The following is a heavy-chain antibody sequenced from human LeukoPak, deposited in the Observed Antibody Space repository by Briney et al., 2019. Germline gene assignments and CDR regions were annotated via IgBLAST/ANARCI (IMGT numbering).Heavy chain of an antibody. V-gene: IGHV1-8*03. CDR3: ARGNRFIDYSNYEVWFDP. CDR1: GYTFTSYD. J-gene: IGHJ5*02. CDR2: MNPNSGNT. Sequence: ASVKVSCKASGYTFTSYDINWVRQATGQGLEWMGWMNPNSGNTGYAQKLQGRVTTTRNTSISTAYMELSSLRSEDTAVYYCARGNRFIDYSNYEVWFDPWGQGTLVTVSS. D-gene: IGHD4-11*01.